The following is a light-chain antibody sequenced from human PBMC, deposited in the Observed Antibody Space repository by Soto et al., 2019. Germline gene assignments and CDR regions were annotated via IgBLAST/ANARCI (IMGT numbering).Light chain of an antibody. Sequence: SYELTQPPSVSVSPGQTASITCSGDKLGKKYVCWYLQKPYQSPVVVIYQDNKRASGIPERFSGANSGNTANLPISGTQAMDEDDNYCQAGDSSTGVFGAGTKVTVL. CDR1: KLGKKY. CDR2: QDN. V-gene: IGLV3-1*01. CDR3: QAGDSSTGV. J-gene: IGLJ1*01.